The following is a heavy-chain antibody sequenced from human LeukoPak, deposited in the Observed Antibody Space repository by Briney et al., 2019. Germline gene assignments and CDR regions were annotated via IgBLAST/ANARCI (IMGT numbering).Heavy chain of an antibody. CDR1: GGSISSYY. V-gene: IGHV4-4*07. Sequence: SETLSLTCTVSGGSISSYYWSWIRQPAGKGLEWIGRIYTSGSTNYNPSFKSRVTMSVDTSKNQFSLKLSSVTAADTAVYYCARDRYCSSTSCYTAGGWFDPWGQGTLVTVSS. CDR3: ARDRYCSSTSCYTAGGWFDP. CDR2: IYTSGST. J-gene: IGHJ5*02. D-gene: IGHD2-2*02.